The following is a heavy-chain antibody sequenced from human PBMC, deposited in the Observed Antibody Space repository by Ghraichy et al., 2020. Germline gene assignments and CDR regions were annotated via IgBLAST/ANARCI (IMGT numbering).Heavy chain of an antibody. CDR2: ITSDSSII. V-gene: IGHV3-48*01. CDR1: GFIFSRYN. J-gene: IGHJ3*02. CDR3: ARSGLDAFDI. Sequence: ETLSLTCAASGFIFSRYNMNWVRQAPGKGLEWVSYITSDSSIIYYADSVKGRFTISRDNAKNSLYLQMNSLRGEDTALYYCARSGLDAFDIWGQGTMVTVSS.